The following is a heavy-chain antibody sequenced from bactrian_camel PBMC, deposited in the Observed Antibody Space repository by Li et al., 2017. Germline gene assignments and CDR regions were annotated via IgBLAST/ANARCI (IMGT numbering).Heavy chain of an antibody. D-gene: IGHD1*01. J-gene: IGHJ6*01. Sequence: DVQLVESGGGSVEAGGSLGLSCAVSGYNRYTRYMTWFRQAPGKEREGVAAILLESGRTYYVPSVKDRFTITQDSAKNTVFLQMNNLQPEDTAMYYCAAVVACDTVDNWVRSAEPDFGFWGQGTQVTVS. CDR1: GYNRYTRY. CDR3: AAVVACDTVDNWVRSAEPDFGF. V-gene: IGHV3S40*01. CDR2: ILLESGRT.